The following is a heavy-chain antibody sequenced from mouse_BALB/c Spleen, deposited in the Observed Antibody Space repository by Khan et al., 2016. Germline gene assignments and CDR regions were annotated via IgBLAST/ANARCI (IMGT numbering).Heavy chain of an antibody. V-gene: IGHV1-5*01. D-gene: IGHD2-1*01. CDR2: IYPGNSHT. Sequence: VQLKESGTVLARPGASVKMSCKASGYTFTSYWMHWAKQRPGQGLEWIGAIYPGNSHTSYNQKFKGKAKLTAVTSTSTAYMELSSLTNEDSAVYYCTREGGNSAWFAYWGQGTLVTVSA. CDR1: GYTFTSYW. CDR3: TREGGNSAWFAY. J-gene: IGHJ3*01.